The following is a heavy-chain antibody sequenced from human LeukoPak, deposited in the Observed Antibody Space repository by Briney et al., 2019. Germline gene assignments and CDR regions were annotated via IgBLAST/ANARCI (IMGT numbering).Heavy chain of an antibody. D-gene: IGHD2-2*01. CDR3: AKDPSSYCSSTSCYRVWNGFDDAFDI. CDR2: ISGSGGST. CDR1: GFTFSSYA. J-gene: IGHJ3*02. Sequence: GGSLRLSCAASGFTFSSYAMSWVRQAPGKGLEWVSAISGSGGSTYYADSVKGRFTISRDNSKNTLYLQMNSLRAEDTAVYYCAKDPSSYCSSTSCYRVWNGFDDAFDIWGQGTMVTVSS. V-gene: IGHV3-23*01.